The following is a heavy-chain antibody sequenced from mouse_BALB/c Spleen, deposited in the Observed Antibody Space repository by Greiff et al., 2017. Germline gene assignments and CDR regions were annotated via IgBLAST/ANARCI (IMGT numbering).Heavy chain of an antibody. D-gene: IGHD1-1*01. V-gene: IGHV1-4*01. CDR1: GYTFTSYT. Sequence: VQLQQSGAELARPGASVKMSCKASGYTFTSYTMHWVKQRPGQGLEWIGYINPSSGYTNYNQKFKDKATLTADKSSSTAYMQLSSLTSEDSAVYYCARAEERVYYGSSNGCYDVWGAGTTVTVSS. CDR3: ARAEERVYYGSSNGCYDV. J-gene: IGHJ1*01. CDR2: INPSSGYT.